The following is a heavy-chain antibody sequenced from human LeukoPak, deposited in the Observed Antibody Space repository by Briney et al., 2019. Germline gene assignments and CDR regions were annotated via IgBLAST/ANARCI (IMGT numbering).Heavy chain of an antibody. CDR3: ARGPLAMITFGGVIVTTSWFDP. CDR1: GGTFSSYA. Sequence: ASVKVSCKASGGTFSSYAISWVRQATGQGLEWMGWMNPNSGNTGYAQKFQGRVTMTRNTSISTAYMELSSLRSEDTAVYYCARGPLAMITFGGVIVTTSWFDPWGQGTLVTVSS. J-gene: IGHJ5*02. V-gene: IGHV1-8*02. D-gene: IGHD3-16*02. CDR2: MNPNSGNT.